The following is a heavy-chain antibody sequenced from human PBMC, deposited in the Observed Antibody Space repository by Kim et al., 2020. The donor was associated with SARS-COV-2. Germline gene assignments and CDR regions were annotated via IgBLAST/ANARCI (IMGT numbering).Heavy chain of an antibody. J-gene: IGHJ4*02. Sequence: GGSLRLSCTASGFTFSSYSMNWVRQAPGQGLEWVAFIIFVGSPTQYADSVQGRFTVSRDNSKNTLTLQMNSLRVEDTAIYYCAKDRAPDGIKYFDLWGQGTMVIVSS. CDR3: AKDRAPDGIKYFDL. D-gene: IGHD1-20*01. V-gene: IGHV3-30*02. CDR2: IIFVGSPT. CDR1: GFTFSSYS.